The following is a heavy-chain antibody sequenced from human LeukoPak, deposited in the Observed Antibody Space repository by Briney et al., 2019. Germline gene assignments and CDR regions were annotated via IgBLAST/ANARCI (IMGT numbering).Heavy chain of an antibody. Sequence: PGRSLRLSFAASGFPFSSYGMHWVRSAPGKGLEWVAVISYDGSNKYYADSVKGRFTISRDNSKNTLYLQMNSLRAEDTAVYYCAKPFAYSSSWYYFDYWGQGTLVTVSS. D-gene: IGHD6-13*01. CDR2: ISYDGSNK. CDR1: GFPFSSYG. J-gene: IGHJ4*02. V-gene: IGHV3-30*18. CDR3: AKPFAYSSSWYYFDY.